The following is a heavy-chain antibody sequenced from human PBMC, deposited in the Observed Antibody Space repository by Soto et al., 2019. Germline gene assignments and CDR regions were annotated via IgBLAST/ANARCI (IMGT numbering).Heavy chain of an antibody. J-gene: IGHJ5*02. CDR3: AMLTAAPPLWVDP. Sequence: ASVRVSCKASGYTFTGYYMHWVRQAPGQGLEWMGWINPNSGGTNYAQKFQGRVTMTRDTSISTAYMELSRLRSDDTAVYYCAMLTAAPPLWVDPWGQGTLVTVSS. V-gene: IGHV1-2*02. D-gene: IGHD3-16*01. CDR2: INPNSGGT. CDR1: GYTFTGYY.